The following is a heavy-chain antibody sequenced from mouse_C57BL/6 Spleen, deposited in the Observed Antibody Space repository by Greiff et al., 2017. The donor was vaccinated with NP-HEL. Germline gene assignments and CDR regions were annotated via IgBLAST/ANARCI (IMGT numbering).Heavy chain of an antibody. Sequence: QVQLQQPGAELVKPGASVKLSCKASGYTFTSYWMQWVKQRPGQGLEWIGEIDPSDSYTNYNQKFKGKSTLTVDKSSSTAYMQLSSLTSEDSAVYYCARKGYGGSSYYFDYWGQGTTLTVSS. CDR1: GYTFTSYW. D-gene: IGHD1-1*01. CDR2: IDPSDSYT. CDR3: ARKGYGGSSYYFDY. J-gene: IGHJ2*01. V-gene: IGHV1-50*01.